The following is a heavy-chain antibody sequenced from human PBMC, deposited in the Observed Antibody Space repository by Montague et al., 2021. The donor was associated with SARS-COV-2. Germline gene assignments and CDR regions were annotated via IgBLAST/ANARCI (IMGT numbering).Heavy chain of an antibody. V-gene: IGHV3-30*18. Sequence: SLRLSCAASGFTFSSFAFHWVRQAPGKGLEWVAGISVDGLKKYYGDSVKGRFTISRDNSMNTLHLQMDSLRIEDAALYYCAKAGEMGSAGNFFDYWGQGTVVSVSS. CDR3: AKAGEMGSAGNFFDY. D-gene: IGHD3-10*01. J-gene: IGHJ4*02. CDR1: GFTFSSFA. CDR2: ISVDGLKK.